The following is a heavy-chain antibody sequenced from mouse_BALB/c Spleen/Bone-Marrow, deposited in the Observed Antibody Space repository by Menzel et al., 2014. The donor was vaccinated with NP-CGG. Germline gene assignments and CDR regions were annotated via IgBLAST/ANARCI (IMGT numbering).Heavy chain of an antibody. CDR2: IDPANGNN. J-gene: IGHJ1*01. Sequence: EVQLQQSGAELVKPGASVKLSCTASGFNIKDTYMHWVKQRPEQGLEWIGRIDPANGNNKYDPKFQGKATITTDTSSNTAYLQLSSLTSEDTAVYYCTRFLGGYGYWYFDVWGAGTTVTVSS. CDR3: TRFLGGYGYWYFDV. D-gene: IGHD1-1*02. CDR1: GFNIKDTY. V-gene: IGHV14-3*02.